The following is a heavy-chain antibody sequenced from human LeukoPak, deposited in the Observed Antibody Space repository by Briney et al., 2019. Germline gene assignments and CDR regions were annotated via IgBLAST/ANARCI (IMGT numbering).Heavy chain of an antibody. CDR1: GGTFSSYA. CDR3: ARDGGSYNWNYRNYFDY. CDR2: IIPIFGIA. J-gene: IGHJ4*02. V-gene: IGHV1-69*04. Sequence: ASVKVSCKASGGTFSSYAISWVRQAPGQGLEWMGRIIPIFGIANYAQKFQGRVTITADKSTSTDYMELSSLRSEDTAVYYCARDGGSYNWNYRNYFDYWGQGTLVTVSS. D-gene: IGHD1-7*01.